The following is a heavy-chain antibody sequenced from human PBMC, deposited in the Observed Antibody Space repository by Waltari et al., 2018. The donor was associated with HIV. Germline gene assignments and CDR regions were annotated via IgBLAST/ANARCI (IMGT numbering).Heavy chain of an antibody. CDR3: ATKPSGSGSYYTIVDY. V-gene: IGHV3-21*01. CDR1: GFPFSSYS. Sequence: EVQLVESGGGLVKPGGSLRLSCAASGFPFSSYSMNWVRQAPGKGLEWVSSISTSSSYIYYADSVKGRFTISRDNAKNSLYLQMNSLRAEDTAVYYCATKPSGSGSYYTIVDYWGQGTLVTVSS. CDR2: ISTSSSYI. D-gene: IGHD3-10*01. J-gene: IGHJ4*02.